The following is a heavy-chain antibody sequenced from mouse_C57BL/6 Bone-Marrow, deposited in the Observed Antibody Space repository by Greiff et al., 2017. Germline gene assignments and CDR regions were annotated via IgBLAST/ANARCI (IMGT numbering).Heavy chain of an antibody. V-gene: IGHV1-64*01. CDR1: GYTFTSYW. CDR3: ARGGYGSYWYIDV. D-gene: IGHD1-1*01. J-gene: IGHJ1*03. CDR2: IHPNSGST. Sequence: LQQPGAELVKPGASVKLSCKASGYTFTSYWMHWVKQRPGQGLEWIGMIHPNSGSTNYNEKFKSKATLTVDKSSSTAYMQLSSLTSEDSAVYYCARGGYGSYWYIDVWGTGTTVTVSS.